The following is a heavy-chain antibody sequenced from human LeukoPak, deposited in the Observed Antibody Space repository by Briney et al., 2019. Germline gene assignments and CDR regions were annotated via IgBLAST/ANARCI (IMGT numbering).Heavy chain of an antibody. Sequence: GGSLRLSCAASGFTFSNYWVHWVRQAPGKGLVWVSRIKTDGSSTSYADSVKGRFTISRDNAKNTLYLQMNTMSAEDTAVYFCARGGTSGCLDYWGQGTLVTVSS. CDR1: GFTFSNYW. CDR3: ARGGTSGCLDY. D-gene: IGHD6-19*01. CDR2: IKTDGSST. J-gene: IGHJ4*02. V-gene: IGHV3-74*01.